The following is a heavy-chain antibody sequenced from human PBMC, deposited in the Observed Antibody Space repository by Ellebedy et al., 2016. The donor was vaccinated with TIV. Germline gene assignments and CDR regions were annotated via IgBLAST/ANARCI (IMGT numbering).Heavy chain of an antibody. V-gene: IGHV3-11*06. CDR3: ARAGRGTWRRNWFDP. CDR1: GFIFSDYY. Sequence: PGGSLRLSCAASGFIFSDYYMSWIRQAPGKGLEWVSYISTSSSYTDYADSVKGRFTISRDNAKNSLYLQINSLRAEDTAVYYCARAGRGTWRRNWFDPWGQGTLVTVSS. D-gene: IGHD1-26*01. J-gene: IGHJ5*02. CDR2: ISTSSSYT.